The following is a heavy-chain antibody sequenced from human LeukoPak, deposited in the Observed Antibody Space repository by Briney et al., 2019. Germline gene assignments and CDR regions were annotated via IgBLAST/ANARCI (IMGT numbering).Heavy chain of an antibody. V-gene: IGHV3-48*02. Sequence: GGSLRLSCTASGFTFSTYSMNWVRQAPGKGLEWVSYITSGSSNIYYADSVKGRFTISRDNAKNSLYLQMNSLRDEDTAVYYCARDHAASGSFYDYWGQGTLVTVSS. CDR2: ITSGSSNI. J-gene: IGHJ4*02. CDR3: ARDHAASGSFYDY. D-gene: IGHD3-10*01. CDR1: GFTFSTYS.